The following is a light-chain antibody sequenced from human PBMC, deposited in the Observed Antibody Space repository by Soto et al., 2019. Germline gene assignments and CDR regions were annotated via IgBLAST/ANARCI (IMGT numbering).Light chain of an antibody. Sequence: DTQMTQSPSSLSASVGDRVTITCRASQSINTYLNWYQQKPGEAPNLLIYAASSLQSGVPPRFSGSGSETHFTLTINSLQPEDFATYYCQQTASTPYTFGQGTTLEIK. V-gene: IGKV1-39*01. J-gene: IGKJ2*01. CDR2: AAS. CDR3: QQTASTPYT. CDR1: QSINTY.